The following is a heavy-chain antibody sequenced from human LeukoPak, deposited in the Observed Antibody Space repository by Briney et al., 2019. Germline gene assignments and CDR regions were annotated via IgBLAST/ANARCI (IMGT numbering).Heavy chain of an antibody. J-gene: IGHJ3*02. CDR1: GGSISSSSYY. Sequence: SETLSLTCTVSGGSISSSSYYWGWIRQPPGKGLEWIGSIYYSGSTYYNPSLKSRVTISVDTSKNQFSLKLSSVTAADTAVYYFARPPQQQWGAFDIWGQGTMVTVSS. V-gene: IGHV4-39*07. CDR2: IYYSGST. D-gene: IGHD1/OR15-1a*01. CDR3: ARPPQQQWGAFDI.